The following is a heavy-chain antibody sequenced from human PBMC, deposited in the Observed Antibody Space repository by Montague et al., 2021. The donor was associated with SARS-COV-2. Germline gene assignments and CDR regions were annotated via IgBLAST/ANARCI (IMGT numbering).Heavy chain of an antibody. D-gene: IGHD3-9*01. CDR1: GGSISSYY. V-gene: IGHV4-59*01. CDR2: IYYSGST. J-gene: IGHJ6*03. Sequence: SETLSLTCTVSGGSISSYYWSWIRQPPGKELEWIGYIYYSGSTNYNPPLKSRVTTSVDTSKNQFSLKLSSVTAADTAVYYCARDSRTDFDWLFPDGGSYYYLDVWGKGTTVTVSS. CDR3: ARDSRTDFDWLFPDGGSYYYLDV.